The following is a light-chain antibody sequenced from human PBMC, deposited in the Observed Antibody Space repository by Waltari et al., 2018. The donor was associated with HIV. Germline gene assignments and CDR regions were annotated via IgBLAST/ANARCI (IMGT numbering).Light chain of an antibody. V-gene: IGLV2-8*01. Sequence: QSALTQPPSASGSPGQSVTISCTGTSSDVGGYNYVSWYQQHPGKAPKLMIYEVSKRPSGVPDRFFGPKSGNTASLTVSGLQDEDEADYYCSSYAGNNNLVFGGGTILTVL. CDR2: EVS. CDR1: SSDVGGYNY. CDR3: SSYAGNNNLV. J-gene: IGLJ3*02.